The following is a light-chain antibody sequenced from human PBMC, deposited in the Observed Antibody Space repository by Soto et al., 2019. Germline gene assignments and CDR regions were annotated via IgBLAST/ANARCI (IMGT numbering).Light chain of an antibody. CDR1: QSVSSSY. Sequence: EIVLTQSPGTLSLSPGERATLSCRASQSVSSSYLAWYQQKPGQAPRLLIYGASSRATGIPDRFSGSGSGTDFTLTIIRLEPEDFAMYYCNKSSRSAITFGQGTRLEIK. J-gene: IGKJ5*01. V-gene: IGKV3-20*01. CDR3: NKSSRSAIT. CDR2: GAS.